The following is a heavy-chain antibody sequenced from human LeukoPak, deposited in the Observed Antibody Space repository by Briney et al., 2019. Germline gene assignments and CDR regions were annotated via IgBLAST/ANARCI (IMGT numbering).Heavy chain of an antibody. CDR1: GFTVSSHF. J-gene: IGHJ4*02. Sequence: SLRLSCAASGFTVSSHFMTWVRQAPGKGLEWVSVIYSGDTTDYADSVKGRFTISRDNSKNTLYVQMNSLRAEDTAVYYCASGYSSSSRWGGSFDYWGQGTLVTVSS. V-gene: IGHV3-53*01. CDR2: IYSGDTT. D-gene: IGHD6-6*01. CDR3: ASGYSSSSRWGGSFDY.